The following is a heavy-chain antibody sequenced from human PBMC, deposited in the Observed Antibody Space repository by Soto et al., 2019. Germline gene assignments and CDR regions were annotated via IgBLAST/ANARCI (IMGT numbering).Heavy chain of an antibody. Sequence: ASVKVSCKASGGTFSNYAISWVRQAPGQGLEWMGGIIPIFGTPNYAQKFQARVTITADRSTSTAYMELSSLRSGDTAVYYCTRGGTMITRVFHNYGMDVWGQGTPVTVSS. J-gene: IGHJ6*02. CDR3: TRGGTMITRVFHNYGMDV. V-gene: IGHV1-69*06. CDR2: IIPIFGTP. D-gene: IGHD3-16*01. CDR1: GGTFSNYA.